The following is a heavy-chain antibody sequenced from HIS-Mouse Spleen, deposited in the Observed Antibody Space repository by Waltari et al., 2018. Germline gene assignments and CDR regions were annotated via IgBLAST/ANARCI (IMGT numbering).Heavy chain of an antibody. V-gene: IGHV4-39*01. Sequence: QLQLQESGPGLVRPSETLSLTCTVSGRSISSISYYWGWIRQPPGKGLEWIGSIYFSGSTYYNPSLKSRVTISVDTSKNQFSLKMSSVTAADTAVYYCARKRTASGWFDPWGQGTLVTVSS. CDR2: IYFSGST. J-gene: IGHJ5*02. CDR1: GRSISSISYY. CDR3: ARKRTASGWFDP. D-gene: IGHD2-21*02.